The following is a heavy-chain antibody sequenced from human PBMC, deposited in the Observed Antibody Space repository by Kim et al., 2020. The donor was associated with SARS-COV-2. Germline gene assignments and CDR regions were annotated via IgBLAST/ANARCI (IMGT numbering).Heavy chain of an antibody. D-gene: IGHD6-13*01. CDR2: INHSGST. CDR1: GGSFSGYY. CDR3: ARTTPPGIAAV. Sequence: SETLSLTCAVYGGSFSGYYWSWIRQPPGKGLEWIGEINHSGSTNYNPSLKSRVTISVDTSKNQFSLKLSSVTAADTAVYYCARTTPPGIAAVWGQGTLVTVSS. V-gene: IGHV4-34*01. J-gene: IGHJ4*02.